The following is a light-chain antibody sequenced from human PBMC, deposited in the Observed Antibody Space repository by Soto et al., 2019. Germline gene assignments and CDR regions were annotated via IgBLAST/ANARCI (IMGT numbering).Light chain of an antibody. Sequence: EIVMTQSPATLSVSPGERATLSCRASQSVSDYLAWYQQKPGQAPRLLIYGASTRATGIPDRFSGSGSGTDFTLTISRLEPEDFAVFYCQQYGGSPLTFGGGTKVDIK. CDR1: QSVSDY. CDR2: GAS. V-gene: IGKV3-20*01. CDR3: QQYGGSPLT. J-gene: IGKJ4*01.